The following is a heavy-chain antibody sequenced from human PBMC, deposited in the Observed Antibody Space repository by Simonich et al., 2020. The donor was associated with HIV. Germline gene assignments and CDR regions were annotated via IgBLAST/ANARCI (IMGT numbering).Heavy chain of an antibody. CDR2: INHSAST. CDR1: GGSFSGYY. J-gene: IGHJ4*02. Sequence: QVHLQQWGAGLLKPSETLSLTCAVYGGSFSGYYWNWIRQPPGKGLEWIGEINHSASTDYNLSLKSLVTISVDTSKNQFSLKLSSVTAADTAMYYCARRGGYAFDYWGQGTLVTVSS. V-gene: IGHV4-34*01. CDR3: ARRGGYAFDY. D-gene: IGHD5-12*01.